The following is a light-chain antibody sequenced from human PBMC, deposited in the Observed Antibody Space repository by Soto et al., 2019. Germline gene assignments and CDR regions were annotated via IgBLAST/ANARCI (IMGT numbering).Light chain of an antibody. V-gene: IGKV1-39*01. Sequence: IQMTQSPSSLSASVGDRVTITCRASQTIGYYLNWYQQKPGKAPKLLIYAASRLQSGVPSRFSGSESGTEFTLTISSLQPEDFATYYCQQSQSTLYSFGQGTKLAMK. CDR3: QQSQSTLYS. CDR2: AAS. CDR1: QTIGYY. J-gene: IGKJ2*01.